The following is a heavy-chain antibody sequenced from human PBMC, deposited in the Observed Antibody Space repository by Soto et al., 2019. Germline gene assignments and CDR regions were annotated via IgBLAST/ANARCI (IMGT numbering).Heavy chain of an antibody. V-gene: IGHV4-30-2*01. J-gene: IGHJ3*02. D-gene: IGHD4-17*01. CDR1: GGSISIGGYS. CDR3: ARAHDYGDYAGAFDI. CDR2: IYHSGST. Sequence: SETLSLTCAVSGGSISIGGYSWSLIRQPPGKGLEWIGYIYHSGSTYYNPSLKSRVTISVDRSKNQFSLKLSSVTAADTAVYYCARAHDYGDYAGAFDIWGQGTMVTVSS.